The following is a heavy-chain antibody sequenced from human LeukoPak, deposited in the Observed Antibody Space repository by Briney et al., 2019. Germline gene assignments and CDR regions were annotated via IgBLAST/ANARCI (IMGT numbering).Heavy chain of an antibody. CDR2: ISYDGTNK. CDR1: GFTFSTYW. J-gene: IGHJ4*02. Sequence: PGGSLRLSCSASGFTFSTYWMTWVRQAPGKGLEWMALISYDGTNKYYADSIKGRFTISRDNSKNTLYLQMNSLRPEDTAVFYCAKGGIEYCSGGTCYYPLDYWGQGTLVTVSS. CDR3: AKGGIEYCSGGTCYYPLDY. D-gene: IGHD2-15*01. V-gene: IGHV3-30*18.